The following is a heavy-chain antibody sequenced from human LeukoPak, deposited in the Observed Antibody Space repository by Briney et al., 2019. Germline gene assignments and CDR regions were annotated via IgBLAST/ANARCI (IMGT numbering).Heavy chain of an antibody. J-gene: IGHJ4*02. D-gene: IGHD3-10*01. CDR1: GFPFSSYA. CDR3: AKRNTMVRGGPCFDY. Sequence: PGGSPRLSCAASGFPFSSYAMNWVRQAPGKGLEWVSIIFGSGDTTYYADSVKGRFTVSRDNSKNMLYLQMNNLRPEDTATYYCAKRNTMVRGGPCFDYWGQGLMVTVSS. V-gene: IGHV3-23*01. CDR2: IFGSGDTT.